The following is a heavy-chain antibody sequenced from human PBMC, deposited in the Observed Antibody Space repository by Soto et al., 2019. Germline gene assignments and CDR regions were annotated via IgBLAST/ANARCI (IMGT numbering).Heavy chain of an antibody. CDR1: GYTFTSYY. CDR3: ARDGNDFWSGPYYYGMDG. Sequence: ASVKVSCKASGYTFTSYYMHWVRQAPGQGLEWMGIINPSGGSTSYAQKFQGRVTMTRDTSTSTVYMELSSLRSEDTAVYYCARDGNDFWSGPYYYGMDGWGQGTTVTVSS. D-gene: IGHD3-3*01. J-gene: IGHJ6*02. CDR2: INPSGGST. V-gene: IGHV1-46*01.